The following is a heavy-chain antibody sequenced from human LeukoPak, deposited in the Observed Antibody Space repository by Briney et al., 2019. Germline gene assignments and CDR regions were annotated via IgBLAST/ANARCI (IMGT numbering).Heavy chain of an antibody. J-gene: IGHJ5*02. Sequence: SETLSLTCAVSGGSFSGYSWTWIRQPPGKGLERVAEINNSGSINHNPSLKSRVTISADTSKNQFSLNLRSVTAADTAISYCARGRMGARFVNWGQGTLVTVSS. D-gene: IGHD1-26*01. CDR2: INNSGSI. CDR1: GGSFSGYS. CDR3: ARGRMGARFVN. V-gene: IGHV4-34*01.